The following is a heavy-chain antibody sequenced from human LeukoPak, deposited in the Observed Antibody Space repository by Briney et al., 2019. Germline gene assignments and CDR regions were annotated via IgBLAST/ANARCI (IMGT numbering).Heavy chain of an antibody. D-gene: IGHD6-19*01. CDR3: AHSSGWYVGWFGP. V-gene: IGHV3-21*01. CDR1: GFTFSSYS. CDR2: ISSSSSYI. J-gene: IGHJ5*02. Sequence: GGSLRLSCAASGFTFSSYSMNWVRQAPGKGLEWVSSISSSSSYIYYADSVKGRFTISRDNAKNPLYLQMNSLRAEDTAVYYCAHSSGWYVGWFGPWGQGTLVTVSS.